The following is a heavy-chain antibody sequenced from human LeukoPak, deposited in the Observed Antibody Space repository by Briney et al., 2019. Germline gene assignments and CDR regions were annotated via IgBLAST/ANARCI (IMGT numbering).Heavy chain of an antibody. V-gene: IGHV4-4*07. J-gene: IGHJ6*03. CDR2: IYTTGST. CDR1: GGPFNNFY. D-gene: IGHD6-19*01. Sequence: SETLSLTCTVSGGPFNNFYWSWLRQSAGKGLEWIGRIYTTGSTNYNPSLKSRVTMSVDTSKNQFSLRLSSVTAADTAVYYCARGYSSGWYYVDAWGTGTTVTVYS. CDR3: ARGYSSGWYYVDA.